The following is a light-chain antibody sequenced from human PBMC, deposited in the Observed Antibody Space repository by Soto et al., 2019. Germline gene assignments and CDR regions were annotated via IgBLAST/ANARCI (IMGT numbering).Light chain of an antibody. CDR1: YSDIGAYNY. V-gene: IGLV2-8*01. Sequence: QSVLTQPPSASGSPGQSVTISCTGTYSDIGAYNYVSWYQQAPGKAPKLVIYEVSKRPSGVPDRFSGSKSGNTASLTVSGLQAEDEADYYCSSYAGSNVVFGGGTKLTVL. J-gene: IGLJ2*01. CDR3: SSYAGSNVV. CDR2: EVS.